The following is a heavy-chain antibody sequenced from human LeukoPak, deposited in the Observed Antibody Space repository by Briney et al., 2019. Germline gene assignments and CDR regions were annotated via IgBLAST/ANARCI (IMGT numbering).Heavy chain of an antibody. Sequence: GGSLRLSCAASGFTCSSYSMNWVRQAPGKGLEWVSSISSSSSYIYYADSVKGRFTISRDNAKNSLYLQMNSLRAEDTAVYYCASGGHFYYDSSGYYSDYWGQGTLVTVSS. D-gene: IGHD3-22*01. J-gene: IGHJ4*02. CDR3: ASGGHFYYDSSGYYSDY. CDR1: GFTCSSYS. CDR2: ISSSSSYI. V-gene: IGHV3-21*01.